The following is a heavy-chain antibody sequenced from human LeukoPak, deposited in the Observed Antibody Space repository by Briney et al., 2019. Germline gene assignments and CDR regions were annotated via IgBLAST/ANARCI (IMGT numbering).Heavy chain of an antibody. CDR1: GDSVSSNSAA. CDR3: ARVYDSSGYDYYFDY. D-gene: IGHD3-22*01. J-gene: IGHJ4*02. Sequence: SQTLSLTCAISGDSVSSNSAAWNWIRQSPSRGLEWLGRTYYRSKWYNDYAVSVKSRITINPDTSKNQFSLRLSSVTPEDTAVYYCARVYDSSGYDYYFDYWGQGTLVTVSS. CDR2: TYYRSKWYN. V-gene: IGHV6-1*01.